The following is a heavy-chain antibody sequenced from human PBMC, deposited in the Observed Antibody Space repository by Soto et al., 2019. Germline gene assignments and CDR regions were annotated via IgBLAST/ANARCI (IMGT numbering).Heavy chain of an antibody. CDR1: GFTFSSYS. CDR3: ARGTSYSGSDY. J-gene: IGHJ4*02. CDR2: ISSSSSYI. D-gene: IGHD1-26*01. Sequence: GSLRLSCAASGFTFSSYSMNWVRQAPGKGPEWVSSISSSSSYIYYADSVKGRFTISRDNAKNSLYLQMNSLRAEDTAVYYCARGTSYSGSDYWGQGTLVTVSS. V-gene: IGHV3-21*01.